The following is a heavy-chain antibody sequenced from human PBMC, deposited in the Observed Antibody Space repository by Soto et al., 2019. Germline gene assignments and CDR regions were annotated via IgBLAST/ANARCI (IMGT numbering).Heavy chain of an antibody. CDR3: ASERGYSYAPNWFDP. CDR2: IYYSGST. Sequence: SEILSLTCTVSGGSISSGSYYWSWIRQPPGKGLEWIGYIYYSGSTNYNPSLKSRVTISVDTSKNQFSLKLSSVTAADTAVYYCASERGYSYAPNWFDPWGQGTLVTAPQ. V-gene: IGHV4-61*01. CDR1: GGSISSGSYY. D-gene: IGHD5-18*01. J-gene: IGHJ5*02.